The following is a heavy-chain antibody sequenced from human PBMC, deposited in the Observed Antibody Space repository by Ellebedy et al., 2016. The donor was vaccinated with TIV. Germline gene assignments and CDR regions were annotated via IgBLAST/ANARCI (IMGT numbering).Heavy chain of an antibody. V-gene: IGHV1-46*01. CDR2: INPSGTYI. D-gene: IGHD3-10*01. J-gene: IGHJ6*02. CDR3: ARASGVTNQFYYYYGFNV. CDR1: GYSFTDYY. Sequence: ASVKVSXKASGYSFTDYYMHWVRQAPGQGLEWMGIINPSGTYIRYAQKFQGRVTLTRDTSTSTAHMELSSLRSEDTAVYFCARASGVTNQFYYYYGFNVWGQGTTVTVSS.